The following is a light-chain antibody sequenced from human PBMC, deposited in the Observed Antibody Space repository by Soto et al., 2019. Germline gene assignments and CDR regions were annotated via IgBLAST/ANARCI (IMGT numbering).Light chain of an antibody. J-gene: IGKJ1*01. Sequence: DVQMTQSPSSLSASIGDRVTITCRASQNIKSYLNWYQQKPGNAPTLLIHSASSLQRGGASRFSGGGSGTDFTFTISSLQPEDVATYYCQQSYVTPVTFGQGTKVEI. CDR2: SAS. V-gene: IGKV1-39*01. CDR3: QQSYVTPVT. CDR1: QNIKSY.